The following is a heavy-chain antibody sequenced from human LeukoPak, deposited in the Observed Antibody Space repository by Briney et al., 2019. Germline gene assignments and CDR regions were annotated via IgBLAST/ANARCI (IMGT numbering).Heavy chain of an antibody. Sequence: PSETLSLTCSVSGESISSGRHYWGWLRQTPGKGLEWIGSVYYSGNTFHNPSLKSRVTTSVDTSKNQVSLRVNFVTAADTAVYYCARHDRDYRAFDLWGHGTMVAVSS. J-gene: IGHJ3*01. CDR3: ARHDRDYRAFDL. CDR2: VYYSGNT. D-gene: IGHD4-17*01. V-gene: IGHV4-39*01. CDR1: GESISSGRHY.